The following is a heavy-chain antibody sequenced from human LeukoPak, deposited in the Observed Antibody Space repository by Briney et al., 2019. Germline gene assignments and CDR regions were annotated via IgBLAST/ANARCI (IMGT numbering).Heavy chain of an antibody. CDR3: ARGNDDYVNY. CDR2: IYYSGST. D-gene: IGHD4-17*01. J-gene: IGHJ4*02. V-gene: IGHV4-59*01. CDR1: GGSISSYY. Sequence: SETLSLTCTVSGGSISSYYWSWIRLPPGKGLEWIGCIYYSGSTNYNPSLKSRVSISVDTSKNQFSLKLSSVTAADTAVYYCARGNDDYVNYWGQGTLVTVSS.